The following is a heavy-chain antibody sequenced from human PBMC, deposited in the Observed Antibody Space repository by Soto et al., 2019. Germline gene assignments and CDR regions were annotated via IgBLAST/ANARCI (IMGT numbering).Heavy chain of an antibody. Sequence: QVQLQESGPGLVKPSQTLSLTCTVSGGSISSGDYYWSWIRQPPGKGLEWIGYIYYSGSTYYNPCLTSRVTIPVVTCVNQFPLKLSSLTAARTAVYYCASARGARYFDYWGPGTPVTVSS. V-gene: IGHV4-30-4*01. CDR1: GGSISSGDYY. D-gene: IGHD2-15*01. CDR3: ASARGARYFDY. CDR2: IYYSGST. J-gene: IGHJ4*02.